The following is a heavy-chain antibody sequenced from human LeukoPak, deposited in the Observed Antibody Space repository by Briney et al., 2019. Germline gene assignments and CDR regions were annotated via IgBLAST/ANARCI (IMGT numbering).Heavy chain of an antibody. CDR2: IYYSGST. J-gene: IGHJ4*02. CDR3: ARVSGYDWESFYDY. Sequence: KPSETLSLTCTVSGGSISSYCWSWIRQPPGKGLEWLGYIYYSGSTNYNPSLKSRVTISVDTSKNQFSLKLSSVTAADTAMYYCARVSGYDWESFYDYWGQGSLVTVSS. D-gene: IGHD5-12*01. CDR1: GGSISSYC. V-gene: IGHV4-59*01.